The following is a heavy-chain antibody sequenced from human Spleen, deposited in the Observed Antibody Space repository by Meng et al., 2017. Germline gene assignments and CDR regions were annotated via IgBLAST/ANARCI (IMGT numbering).Heavy chain of an antibody. D-gene: IGHD5-18*01. CDR3: ARGGLYSYGPDDGFNI. Sequence: GESLKISCAASGFYFSNAWMSWVRQAPGKGLEWVGRIKSNTDGGTAEYAAPVTGRFTISRDDSKSTLYLQMNSLEVEDTAVYYCARGGLYSYGPDDGFNIWGPGTMVTVSS. J-gene: IGHJ3*02. CDR2: IKSNTDGGTA. CDR1: GFYFSNAW. V-gene: IGHV3-15*01.